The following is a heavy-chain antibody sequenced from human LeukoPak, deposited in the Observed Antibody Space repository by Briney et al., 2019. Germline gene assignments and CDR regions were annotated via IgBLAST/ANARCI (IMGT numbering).Heavy chain of an antibody. CDR3: ARHRGPHVGRME. CDR1: GGSISSGDYY. D-gene: IGHD3-3*01. Sequence: SETLSLTCTVSGGSISSGDYYWSWIRQPPGKGLEWIGYIYYSGSTYYNPSLKSRVTISVDTSKNQFSLKLSSVTAADTAVYYCARHRGPHVGRMEWGRGTKVTVSS. V-gene: IGHV4-30-4*08. J-gene: IGHJ4*02. CDR2: IYYSGST.